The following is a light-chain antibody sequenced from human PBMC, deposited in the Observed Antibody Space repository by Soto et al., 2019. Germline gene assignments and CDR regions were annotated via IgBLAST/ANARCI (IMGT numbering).Light chain of an antibody. CDR3: SSSAGNNNFGV. V-gene: IGLV2-8*01. CDR2: EVN. CDR1: SGDVGGYNS. J-gene: IGLJ2*01. Sequence: QSVLTQPPSASGSHGQSITISCTGTSGDVGGYNSVSWYQQHPGKAPKLMIYEVNKRPSGVPDRFSGSKSGNTASLTVSGLQAEDEADYYCSSSAGNNNFGVFGGGTKLTVL.